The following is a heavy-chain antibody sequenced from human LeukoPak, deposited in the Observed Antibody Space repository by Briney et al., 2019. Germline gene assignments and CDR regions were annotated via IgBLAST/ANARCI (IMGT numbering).Heavy chain of an antibody. CDR2: IKSNTDVGTA. J-gene: IGHJ4*02. V-gene: IGHV3-15*01. D-gene: IGHD2-2*02. CDR3: NTVAYCGSASCYNFDN. Sequence: GGSLRLSCAASGFTFSNAWMFWVRQAPGKGLEWVGRIKSNTDVGTADYAAPVKGRFTISRDDSKNTLYLQMNSLRTEDTAVYYCNTVAYCGSASCYNFDNWGQGTLVTVSS. CDR1: GFTFSNAW.